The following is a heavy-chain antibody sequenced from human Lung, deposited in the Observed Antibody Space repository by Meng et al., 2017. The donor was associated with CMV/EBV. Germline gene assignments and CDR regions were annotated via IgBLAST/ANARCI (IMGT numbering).Heavy chain of an antibody. Sequence: ASVKVSCKASEYTFTAYYIHWVRQVPGQGLEWMGWIDPNGGGTNYAQKFQDRVTMTSDTSIRTAYMELSRLRSDDAALYYCARERYLVPAASPDYYYYGMDVWGQGTXVTVSS. J-gene: IGHJ6*02. V-gene: IGHV1-2*02. CDR1: EYTFTAYY. CDR2: IDPNGGGT. CDR3: ARERYLVPAASPDYYYYGMDV. D-gene: IGHD2-2*01.